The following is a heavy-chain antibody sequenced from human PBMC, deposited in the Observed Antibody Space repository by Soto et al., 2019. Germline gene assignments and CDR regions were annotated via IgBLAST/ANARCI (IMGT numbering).Heavy chain of an antibody. CDR3: AIQGMITRPEYGRDV. CDR1: GYSFTSYW. J-gene: IGHJ6*04. D-gene: IGHD3-16*01. CDR2: IDPSDSYT. Sequence: PGESLKISCKGSGYSFTSYWISWVRQMPGKGLEWMGRIDPSDSYTNYSPSFQGHVTISADKSISTAYLQWSSLKASDTAMYYCAIQGMITRPEYGRDVWGKGTTDTGPS. V-gene: IGHV5-10-1*01.